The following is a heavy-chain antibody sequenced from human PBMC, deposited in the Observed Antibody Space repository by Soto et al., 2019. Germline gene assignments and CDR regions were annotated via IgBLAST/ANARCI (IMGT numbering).Heavy chain of an antibody. J-gene: IGHJ4*02. V-gene: IGHV3-73*02. Sequence: EVQLVESGGGLVQPGGSLKLSCAASGFTFSGSAMHWVRQASGKGLEWVGGIRSKANSYATAYAASVKGRFTISRDDSKNTAYLQMNSLKTEDTAVYYCTRHEEPDHYFDYWGQGTLVTVSS. CDR2: IRSKANSYAT. CDR1: GFTFSGSA. D-gene: IGHD1-1*01. CDR3: TRHEEPDHYFDY.